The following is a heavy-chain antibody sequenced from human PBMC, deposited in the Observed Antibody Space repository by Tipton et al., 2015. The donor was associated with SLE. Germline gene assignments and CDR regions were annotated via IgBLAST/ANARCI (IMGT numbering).Heavy chain of an antibody. Sequence: SLRLSCAASGFTFSSYSMNWVRQAPGKGLEWVSSISSSSSYIYYADSVKGRFTISRDNAKNSLYLQMNSLRAEDTAVYYCARNLHDCGDYILLGYWGQGTLVTVSS. CDR2: ISSSSSYI. CDR1: GFTFSSYS. J-gene: IGHJ4*02. D-gene: IGHD4-17*01. V-gene: IGHV3-21*01. CDR3: ARNLHDCGDYILLGY.